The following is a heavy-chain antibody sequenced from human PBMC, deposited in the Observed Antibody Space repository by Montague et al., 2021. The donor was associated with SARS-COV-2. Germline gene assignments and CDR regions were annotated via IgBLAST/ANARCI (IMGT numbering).Heavy chain of an antibody. CDR1: GGSVSSGSYY. CDR2: IYYSGST. J-gene: IGHJ6*02. D-gene: IGHD3-3*01. CDR3: ARDPWRITIFGVVTRYGMDI. Sequence: SETLSLTCTVSGGSVSSGSYYWSWIRQPPGKGLEWIGYIYYSGSTNYNPSLKSRVTISVDTSKNQCSLKLSSVTAADTAVDYCARDPWRITIFGVVTRYGMDIWGQGTTVTVSS. V-gene: IGHV4-61*01.